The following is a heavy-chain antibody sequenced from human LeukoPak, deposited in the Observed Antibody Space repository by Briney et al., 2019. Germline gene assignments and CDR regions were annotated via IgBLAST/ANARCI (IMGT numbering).Heavy chain of an antibody. J-gene: IGHJ5*02. Sequence: GASVKVSYKVSGYTLTELSMHWVRQAPGKGLEGMGRFDPEDGETIYTQKFQGRVTITRNTSISTAYMELSSLRSEDTAVYYCARGRLVELGSRVSWFDPWGQGTLVTVSS. D-gene: IGHD1-7*01. CDR2: FDPEDGET. V-gene: IGHV1-24*01. CDR1: GYTLTELS. CDR3: ARGRLVELGSRVSWFDP.